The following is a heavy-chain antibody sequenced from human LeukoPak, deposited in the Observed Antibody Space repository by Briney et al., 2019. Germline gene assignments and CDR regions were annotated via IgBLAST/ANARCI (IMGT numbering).Heavy chain of an antibody. CDR3: ARAFRGYYYDSSGYYQGDAFDI. D-gene: IGHD3-22*01. CDR2: NYTSGST. J-gene: IGHJ3*02. CDR1: GGSISSGSYY. Sequence: SETLSLTCTVSGGSISSGSYYWSWIRQPAGKGLEWIGRNYTSGSTNYNPSLKSPVTISVDTSKNQFSLKLSSVTAADTAVYYCARAFRGYYYDSSGYYQGDAFDIWGQGTMVTVSS. V-gene: IGHV4-61*02.